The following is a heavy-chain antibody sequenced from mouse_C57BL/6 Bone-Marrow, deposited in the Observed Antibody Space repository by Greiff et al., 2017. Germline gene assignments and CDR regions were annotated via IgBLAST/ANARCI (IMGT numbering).Heavy chain of an antibody. CDR3: TEGNYLAWFAY. CDR1: GFNIKDDY. CDR2: IDPENGDT. Sequence: VQLQQSGAELVRPGASVKLSCTASGFNIKDDYMHWVKQRPEQGLEWIGWIDPENGDTEYASKFQGKATITADTSSNTAYLQLSSLTSEDTAVCDCTEGNYLAWFAYWGQGTLVTVSA. V-gene: IGHV14-4*01. J-gene: IGHJ3*01. D-gene: IGHD2-1*01.